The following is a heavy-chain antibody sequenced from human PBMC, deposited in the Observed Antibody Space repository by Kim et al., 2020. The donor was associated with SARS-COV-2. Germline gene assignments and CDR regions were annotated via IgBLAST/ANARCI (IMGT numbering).Heavy chain of an antibody. J-gene: IGHJ4*02. V-gene: IGHV4-39*01. CDR2: IYYSGST. D-gene: IGHD1-26*01. CDR1: GGSISSSSYY. Sequence: SETLSLTCTVSGGSISSSSYYWGWIRQPPGKGLEWIGSIYYSGSTYYNPSLKSRVTISVDTSKNQFSLKLSSVTAADTAVYYCARQGSGSYYPADYWGQGTLVTVSS. CDR3: ARQGSGSYYPADY.